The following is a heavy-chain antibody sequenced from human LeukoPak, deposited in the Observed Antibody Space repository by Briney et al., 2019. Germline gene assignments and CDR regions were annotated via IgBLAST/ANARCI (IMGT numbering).Heavy chain of an antibody. Sequence: PGGSLRLSCAASGSTFSTYVMNWVRQTPGKGLEWVSYISSSSSRIYYADSVKGRFTISRDNAKNSVYLQMNSLRGEDTAVYYCTRETGYYFDYWGQGTLVTVSS. CDR1: GSTFSTYV. V-gene: IGHV3-48*01. CDR2: ISSSSSRI. D-gene: IGHD1-14*01. CDR3: TRETGYYFDY. J-gene: IGHJ4*02.